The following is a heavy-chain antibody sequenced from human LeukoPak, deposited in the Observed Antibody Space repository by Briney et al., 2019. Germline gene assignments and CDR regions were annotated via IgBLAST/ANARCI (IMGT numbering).Heavy chain of an antibody. D-gene: IGHD3-3*01. J-gene: IGHJ5*02. CDR2: MNPNSGNT. CDR3: ARGRQIRFLEWLPRKPHKNWFDP. V-gene: IGHV1-8*01. CDR1: GYTFASYD. Sequence: ASVKVSFKASGYTFASYDINWVRQAPGQGLEWMGWMNPNSGNTGYAQKFQGRVTMTRNTSISTAYMELSSLRSEDTAVYYCARGRQIRFLEWLPRKPHKNWFDPWGQGTLVTVSS.